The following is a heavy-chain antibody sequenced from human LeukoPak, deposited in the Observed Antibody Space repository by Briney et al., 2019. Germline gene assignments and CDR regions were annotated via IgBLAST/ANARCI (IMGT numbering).Heavy chain of an antibody. CDR1: GGTISSYY. D-gene: IGHD4-11*01. Sequence: SETLSLTCTVSGGTISSYYWSWIRHPPGKGLEWIGYIYYSGSTNYNPSLKSRVTISVDTSKNQFSLKLSSVTAADTAVYYCARYTVTNYYYGMDVWGQGTTVTVSS. CDR2: IYYSGST. J-gene: IGHJ6*02. CDR3: ARYTVTNYYYGMDV. V-gene: IGHV4-59*08.